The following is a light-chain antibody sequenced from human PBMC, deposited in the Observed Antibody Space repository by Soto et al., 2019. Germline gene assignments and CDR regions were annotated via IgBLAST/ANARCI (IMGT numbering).Light chain of an antibody. CDR3: QSYDNSLSGYV. J-gene: IGLJ1*01. Sequence: QSVLTQPPSVSGAPGQRVTISCTGSSSNIGAGYDVHWYQQLPGTAPKLLIYANSNRPSGVPDRFSGSKSGTSASLAITGLQAEDEADYYCQSYDNSLSGYVFGPGTK. CDR2: ANS. CDR1: SSNIGAGYD. V-gene: IGLV1-40*01.